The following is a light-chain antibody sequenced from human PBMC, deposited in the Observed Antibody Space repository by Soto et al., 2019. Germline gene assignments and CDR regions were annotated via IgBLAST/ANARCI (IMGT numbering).Light chain of an antibody. Sequence: EIVMTQSPATLSMSPGERATLSCRASQSVSSNLAWYQQKPGQAPRLLIYGASTRATGIPARFSGSGSGTEFTLTISSLQSKDFAVYYCQQYGTFGQGTKLEIK. CDR2: GAS. CDR1: QSVSSN. J-gene: IGKJ2*02. CDR3: QQYGT. V-gene: IGKV3-15*01.